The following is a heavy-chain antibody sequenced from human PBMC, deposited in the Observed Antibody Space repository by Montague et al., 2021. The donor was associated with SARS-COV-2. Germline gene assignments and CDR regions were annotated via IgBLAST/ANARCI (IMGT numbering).Heavy chain of an antibody. D-gene: IGHD3-10*01. CDR3: ARGMIRGVTTPFDY. Sequence: SETLSLTRSLSSGSIISSGYYWGWIRQPPGKELEWIGNIYYSGTTYYNPSLQSRGTISVDTSKNPLSLRLSSGTAADTAVYFCARGMIRGVTTPFDYWGQGSQVTVSS. CDR1: SGSIISSGYY. J-gene: IGHJ4*02. V-gene: IGHV4-39*02. CDR2: IYYSGTT.